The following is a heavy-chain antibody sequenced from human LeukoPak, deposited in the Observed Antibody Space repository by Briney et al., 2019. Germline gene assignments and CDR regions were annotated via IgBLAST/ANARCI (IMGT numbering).Heavy chain of an antibody. J-gene: IGHJ4*02. V-gene: IGHV1-69*05. CDR2: IIPIFGTA. Sequence: ASVKVSCKASGGTFISYAISWVRQAPGQGLEWMGGIIPIFGTANYAQKFQGRVTITRDTSASTAYMELSSLRSEDTAVYYCARGKKLPSFDYWGQGTLVTVSS. CDR1: GGTFISYA. D-gene: IGHD1-26*01. CDR3: ARGKKLPSFDY.